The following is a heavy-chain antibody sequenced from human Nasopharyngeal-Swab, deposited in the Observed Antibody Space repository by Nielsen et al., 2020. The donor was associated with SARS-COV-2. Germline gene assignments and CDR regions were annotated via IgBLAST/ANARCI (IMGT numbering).Heavy chain of an antibody. CDR1: GITFRTSA. CDR3: ARGRDYGLDY. Sequence: GGSLRLSCAASGITFRTSAMNWVRQAPGKGLEWIAHISIGSGATAYADSVKGRFSIFRDDAKSSLFLHMYSLRDEDTAVYYCARGRDYGLDYWGQGTLVTVSS. V-gene: IGHV3-48*02. J-gene: IGHJ4*02. CDR2: ISIGSGAT. D-gene: IGHD4-17*01.